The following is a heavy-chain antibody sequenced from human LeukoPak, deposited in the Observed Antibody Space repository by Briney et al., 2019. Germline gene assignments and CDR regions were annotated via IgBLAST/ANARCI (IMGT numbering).Heavy chain of an antibody. V-gene: IGHV3-30-3*01. CDR3: AKVGSNFLRYHFDY. D-gene: IGHD6-13*01. Sequence: GGSLRLSCAASGFTFSSYAMHWVRQAPGKGLEWVAVISYDGSNKYYADSVKGRFTISRDNSKNTLYLQMNGLRAEDTAVYYCAKVGSNFLRYHFDYWGRGTLVTVSS. CDR1: GFTFSSYA. CDR2: ISYDGSNK. J-gene: IGHJ4*02.